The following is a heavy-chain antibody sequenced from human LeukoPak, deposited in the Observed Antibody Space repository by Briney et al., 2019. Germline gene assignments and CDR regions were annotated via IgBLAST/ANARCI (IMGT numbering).Heavy chain of an antibody. CDR1: GDSITSSSYY. D-gene: IGHD3-22*01. J-gene: IGHJ3*02. V-gene: IGHV4-39*07. Sequence: SETLSLTCSVSGDSITSSSYYWAWIRQPPERGLEWIGSIYYTGGTYYSPSLKSRVTISVDTSKNQFSLKLSSVTAADTAVYYCARAHYDSSGYLLFDIWGQGTMVTVSS. CDR3: ARAHYDSSGYLLFDI. CDR2: IYYTGGT.